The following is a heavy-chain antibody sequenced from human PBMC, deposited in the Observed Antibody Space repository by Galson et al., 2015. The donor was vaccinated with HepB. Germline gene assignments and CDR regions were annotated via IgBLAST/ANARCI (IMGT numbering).Heavy chain of an antibody. V-gene: IGHV2-5*02. CDR1: GFSLSTSGVG. D-gene: IGHD3-22*01. Sequence: PALVKPTQTLTLTCTFSGFSLSTSGVGVGWIRQPPGKALEWLALIYWDDDKRYSPSLKSRLTITKDTSKNQVVLTMTNMDPVDTATYYCAREYYYDSSGYFETTGRFDYWGQGTLVTVSS. CDR3: AREYYYDSSGYFETTGRFDY. J-gene: IGHJ4*02. CDR2: IYWDDDK.